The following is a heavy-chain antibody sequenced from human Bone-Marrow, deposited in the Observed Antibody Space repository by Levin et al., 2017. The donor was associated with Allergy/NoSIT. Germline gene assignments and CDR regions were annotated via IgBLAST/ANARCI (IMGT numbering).Heavy chain of an antibody. V-gene: IGHV2-5*02. CDR1: GISLSLSGVG. Sequence: NVSGPTLVKPTQTLTLTCTFSGISLSLSGVGVGWIRQPPGKALEWLALIYWDDDKRYSPSLKSRLTITKDTSKNQVVLTMTNMDSVDTATYYCARAKETYGSGSYYDYFDYWGQGTLVTVSS. CDR3: ARAKETYGSGSYYDYFDY. CDR2: IYWDDDK. J-gene: IGHJ4*02. D-gene: IGHD3-10*01.